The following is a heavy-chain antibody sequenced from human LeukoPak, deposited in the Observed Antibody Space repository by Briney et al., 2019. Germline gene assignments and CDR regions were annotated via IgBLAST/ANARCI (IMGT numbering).Heavy chain of an antibody. CDR1: GFTFSSYE. D-gene: IGHD3-10*01. Sequence: SGGSLRLSCAASGFTFSSYEMNWVRQAPGKGLEWVSYISSSGSTIYYADSVKGRFTISRDNAKNSLYLQMNSLRAEDTAVYYCASWRLITMVRGANAPAYRYMDVWGKGTTVTISS. CDR3: ASWRLITMVRGANAPAYRYMDV. CDR2: ISSSGSTI. V-gene: IGHV3-48*03. J-gene: IGHJ6*03.